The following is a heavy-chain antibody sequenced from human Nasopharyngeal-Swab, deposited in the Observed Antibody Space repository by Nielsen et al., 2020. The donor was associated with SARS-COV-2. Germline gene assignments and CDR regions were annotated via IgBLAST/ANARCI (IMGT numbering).Heavy chain of an antibody. Sequence: VRQAPGKGLEWVAVIWYDGSNKYYADSVEGRFTISRDNSKNTLYLQMNSLRAEDTAVYYCARGKDPGYFDYWGQGTLVTVSS. CDR2: IWYDGSNK. J-gene: IGHJ4*02. CDR3: ARGKDPGYFDY. V-gene: IGHV3-33*01.